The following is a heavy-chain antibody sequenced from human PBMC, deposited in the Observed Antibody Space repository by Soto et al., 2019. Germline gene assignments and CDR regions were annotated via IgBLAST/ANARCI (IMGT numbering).Heavy chain of an antibody. CDR1: GGSISSYY. Sequence: SETLSLTCTVSGGSISSYYWSWIRQPPGKGLEWIGYIYYSGSTNYNPSLKSRVTISVDTSKNQFSLKLSSVTAADTAVYYCAREYSETYYYYYMDVWGKGTTVTVSS. CDR3: AREYSETYYYYYMDV. CDR2: IYYSGST. D-gene: IGHD2-15*01. V-gene: IGHV4-59*01. J-gene: IGHJ6*03.